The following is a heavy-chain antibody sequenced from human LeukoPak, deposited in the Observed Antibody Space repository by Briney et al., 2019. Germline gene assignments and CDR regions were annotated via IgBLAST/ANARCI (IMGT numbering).Heavy chain of an antibody. CDR3: ARGAEVGATLDY. CDR2: IWYDGSNK. Sequence: PGGSLRLSCAASGFTFSSYGMHWVRQAPGKGLEGGAVIWYDGSNKYYADSVKGRFTISRDNSKNTLYLQMNSLRAEDTAVYYCARGAEVGATLDYWGQGTLVTVSS. CDR1: GFTFSSYG. D-gene: IGHD1-26*01. J-gene: IGHJ4*02. V-gene: IGHV3-33*01.